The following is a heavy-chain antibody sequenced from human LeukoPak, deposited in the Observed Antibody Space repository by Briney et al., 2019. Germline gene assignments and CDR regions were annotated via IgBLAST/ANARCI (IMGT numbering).Heavy chain of an antibody. V-gene: IGHV4-4*07. J-gene: IGHJ3*02. Sequence: PSETLSLTCTVPGGSISIYYWSRIRQPAGKGLEWIGRIYTSGSTNYNPSLKSRVTMSVDTSKNQFSLKLSSVTAADTAVYYCARGGYSYGSDAFDIWGQGTMVTVSS. D-gene: IGHD5-18*01. CDR1: GGSISIYY. CDR3: ARGGYSYGSDAFDI. CDR2: IYTSGST.